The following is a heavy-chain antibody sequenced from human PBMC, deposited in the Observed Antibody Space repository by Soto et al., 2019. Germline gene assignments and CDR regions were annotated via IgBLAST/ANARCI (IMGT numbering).Heavy chain of an antibody. CDR2: INHSGST. Sequence: SETLSLTCAVYGGSFSGYYWSWIRQPPGKGLEWIGEINHSGSTNYNPSLKSRVTISVDTSKNQFSLKLSSVTAADTAVYYCARTRFGDPFDYWGQGTLVTVS. CDR3: ARTRFGDPFDY. D-gene: IGHD4-17*01. V-gene: IGHV4-34*01. CDR1: GGSFSGYY. J-gene: IGHJ4*02.